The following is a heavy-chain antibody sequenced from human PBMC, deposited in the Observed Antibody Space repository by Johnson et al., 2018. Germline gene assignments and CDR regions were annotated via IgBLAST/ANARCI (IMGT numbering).Heavy chain of an antibody. D-gene: IGHD5-24*01. J-gene: IGHJ3*02. CDR1: GFTFSSYG. CDR3: ANTHVEMATIGGAFDI. CDR2: ISYDGSNK. Sequence: QVQLVQSGGGVVQXGRSXRLXCAASGFTFSSYGMHWVRQAPGKGLEWVAVISYDGSNKYYADSVKGRFTISRDNSKTTLSLQMNRRRAEDSAVYYCANTHVEMATIGGAFDIWGQGTMVTVSS. V-gene: IGHV3-30*18.